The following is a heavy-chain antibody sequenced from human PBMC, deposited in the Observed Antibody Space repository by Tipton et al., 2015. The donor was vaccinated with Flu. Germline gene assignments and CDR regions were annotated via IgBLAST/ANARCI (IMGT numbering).Heavy chain of an antibody. J-gene: IGHJ6*02. CDR3: ARADSISGVPRATYYYYYMDV. D-gene: IGHD3-3*01. V-gene: IGHV1-69*13. CDR1: GGTFSSYA. Sequence: QSGPEVKKPGASVKVSCKASGGTFSSYAISWVRQAPGQGLEWMGGIIGMFGTANFAQKYQGRVTLTADELTSTAYMELSNLRSEDTAVYYCARADSISGVPRATYYYYYMDVWGQGTTVTVSS. CDR2: IIGMFGTA.